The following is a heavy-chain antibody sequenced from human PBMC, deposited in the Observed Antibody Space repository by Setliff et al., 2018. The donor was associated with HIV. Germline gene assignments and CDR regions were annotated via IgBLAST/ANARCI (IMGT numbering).Heavy chain of an antibody. J-gene: IGHJ4*02. V-gene: IGHV4-38-2*02. CDR3: ARQKKSSSWSPNDY. CDR2: IYHSGIT. D-gene: IGHD2-2*01. CDR1: GYSISSGYY. Sequence: PSETLSLTCTVSGYSISSGYYWGWIRQPPGKGLEWIGSIYHSGITYYNSSLKSRVTISVDTSKNQFSLKVKSVTAADTAVYYCARQKKSSSWSPNDYWGQGTLVTVSS.